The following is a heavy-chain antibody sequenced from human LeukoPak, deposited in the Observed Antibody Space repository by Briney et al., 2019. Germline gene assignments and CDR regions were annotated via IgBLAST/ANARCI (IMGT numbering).Heavy chain of an antibody. CDR3: SRAQDVLADDAFDI. J-gene: IGHJ3*02. Sequence: ASVKVSCKASGYTFTGYYMHWVRQAPGQGLEWMGWINPNSGGTNYAQKFQGRVTMTRDTSISTAYMELSRLRSDDTAVYYCSRAQDVLADDAFDIWGQGTMVTVSS. CDR1: GYTFTGYY. V-gene: IGHV1-2*02. CDR2: INPNSGGT. D-gene: IGHD2-15*01.